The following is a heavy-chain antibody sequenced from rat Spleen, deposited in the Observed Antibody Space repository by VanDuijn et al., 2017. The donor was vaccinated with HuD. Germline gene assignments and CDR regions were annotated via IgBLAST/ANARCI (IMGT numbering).Heavy chain of an antibody. CDR3: ARLTTVVDSFDY. V-gene: IGHV5-29*01. CDR2: ISTSGGST. Sequence: EVQLVESGGGLVQPGRSLKLSCAASGFTFSNYGMAWVRQAPTKGLEWVATISTSGGSTYYRDSVKGRFTVSRDNAKSTLYLQMNSLTSEDTATYYCARLTTVVDSFDYWGQGVMVTVSS. J-gene: IGHJ2*01. CDR1: GFTFSNYG. D-gene: IGHD1-1*01.